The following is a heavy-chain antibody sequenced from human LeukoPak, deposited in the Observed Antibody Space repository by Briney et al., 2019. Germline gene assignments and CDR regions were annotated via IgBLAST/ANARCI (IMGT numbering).Heavy chain of an antibody. CDR1: GFTFSSYA. J-gene: IGHJ4*02. D-gene: IGHD1-26*01. Sequence: GGSLRLSCAASGFTFSSYAMNWVRQAPGKGLEWVAVIWYDGSNKFYADSVKGRFTISRDNSKNTLYLQMNSLRAEDTAVYYCARETTTLDYWGQGTLVTVSS. CDR2: IWYDGSNK. CDR3: ARETTTLDY. V-gene: IGHV3-33*08.